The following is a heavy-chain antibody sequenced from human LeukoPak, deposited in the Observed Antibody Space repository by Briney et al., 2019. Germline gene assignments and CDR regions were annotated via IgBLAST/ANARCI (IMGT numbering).Heavy chain of an antibody. CDR2: IYYSGST. D-gene: IGHD6-13*01. J-gene: IGHJ6*03. Sequence: SETLSLTCTVSSGSISSYYWSWIRQPPGKGLEWIGYIYYSGSTNYNPSLKSRVTISVDTSKNQFSLKLSSVTAADTAVYYCARESSSWYNLNYYYMDVWGKGTTVTVSS. CDR3: ARESSSWYNLNYYYMDV. CDR1: SGSISSYY. V-gene: IGHV4-59*01.